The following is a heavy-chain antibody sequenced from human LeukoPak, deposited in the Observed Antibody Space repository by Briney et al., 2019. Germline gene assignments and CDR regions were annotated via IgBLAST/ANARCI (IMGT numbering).Heavy chain of an antibody. V-gene: IGHV3-23*01. J-gene: IGHJ6*02. D-gene: IGHD3-22*01. CDR3: AKDEPDYYDSSGYRHYYNGMDV. CDR1: GFAFSSYA. CDR2: VSGSGGST. Sequence: GGSLRPSCAASGFAFSSYAMSWVRQAPGKGLEWVSAVSGSGGSTYYADSVKGRFTISRDNSKNTLYLQMNSLRAEDTAVYYCAKDEPDYYDSSGYRHYYNGMDVWGQGTTVTVSS.